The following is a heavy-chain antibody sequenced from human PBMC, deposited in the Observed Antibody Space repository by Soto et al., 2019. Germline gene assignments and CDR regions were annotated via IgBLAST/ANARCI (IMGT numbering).Heavy chain of an antibody. J-gene: IGHJ4*02. CDR1: GFSFRDHS. Sequence: VQLMESGGGLVYPGASLRLSCETSGFSFRDHSMNWVRQAPGKGLQWVSYISSTGNDIHYADSVKGRFTVSRDNAKNALFLQMNSLRDDDSAIYYCARLPKGSVVNGWGKGTLVTVSS. D-gene: IGHD2-8*02. V-gene: IGHV3-48*02. CDR3: ARLPKGSVVNG. CDR2: ISSTGNDI.